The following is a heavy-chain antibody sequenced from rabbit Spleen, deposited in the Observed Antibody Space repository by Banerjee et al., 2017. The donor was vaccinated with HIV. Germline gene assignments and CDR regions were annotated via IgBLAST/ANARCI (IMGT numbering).Heavy chain of an antibody. J-gene: IGHJ6*01. CDR3: ARDYGGVGWPYLDL. V-gene: IGHV1S7*01. D-gene: IGHD4-2*01. CDR2: IYPITETT. CDR1: GFTISGYW. Sequence: QLEESGGRLVQPGGSLTLSCKAFGFTISGYWMNWVRQAPGKGLEWIGIIYPITETTYYANWVNGRFTISSDNAQNTVDLQMNSLTAADTATYFCARDYGGVGWPYLDLWGPGTLVTVS.